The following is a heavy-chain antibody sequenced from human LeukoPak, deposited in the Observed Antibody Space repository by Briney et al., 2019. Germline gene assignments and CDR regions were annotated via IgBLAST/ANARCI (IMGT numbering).Heavy chain of an antibody. Sequence: SETLSLTCTVSGGSISSYYWSWIRQPPGKGLEWIVYIYTSGSTNYNPSLKSRVTISVDTSKNQFSLKLSSVTAADTAVYYCARYYSSSWYSQKGYYYMDVWGKGTTVTVSS. J-gene: IGHJ6*03. CDR2: IYTSGST. CDR1: GGSISSYY. V-gene: IGHV4-4*09. D-gene: IGHD6-13*01. CDR3: ARYYSSSWYSQKGYYYMDV.